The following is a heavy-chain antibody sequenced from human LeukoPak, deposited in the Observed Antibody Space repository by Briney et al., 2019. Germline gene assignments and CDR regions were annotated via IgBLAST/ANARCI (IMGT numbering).Heavy chain of an antibody. CDR1: GFTFSSYG. CDR3: ARAPPFVY. Sequence: GGSLRLSCAASGFTFSSYGMHWVRQAPDKGLEWVAVISYDGSNKYYADSVKGRFTISRDNSKNTLYLQMNSLRAEDTAVYYCARAPPFVYWGQGTLVTVSS. V-gene: IGHV3-30*03. J-gene: IGHJ4*02. CDR2: ISYDGSNK.